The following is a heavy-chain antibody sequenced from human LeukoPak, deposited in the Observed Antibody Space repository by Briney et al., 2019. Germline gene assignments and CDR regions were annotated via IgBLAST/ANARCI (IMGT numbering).Heavy chain of an antibody. D-gene: IGHD3-10*01. Sequence: PSETLSLTCAVYGGSFSGYYWSWIRQPPGKGLEWIGEINHSGSTNYNPSLKSRVTISVDTSKNQFSLKLSSVAAADTAVYYCARLVVRGVIIKIEYFDYWGQGTLVTVSS. CDR1: GGSFSGYY. CDR2: INHSGST. V-gene: IGHV4-34*01. J-gene: IGHJ4*02. CDR3: ARLVVRGVIIKIEYFDY.